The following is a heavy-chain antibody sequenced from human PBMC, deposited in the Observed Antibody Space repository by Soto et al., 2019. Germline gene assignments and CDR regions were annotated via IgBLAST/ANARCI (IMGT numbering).Heavy chain of an antibody. D-gene: IGHD2-15*01. CDR3: AKDPNPYCSGGSCYYFDY. V-gene: IGHV3-30*18. Sequence: QVQLVESGGGVVQPGRSLRLSCAASGFTFSSYGMHWVRQAPGKGLEWVAVISYDGSNKYYADSVKGRFTISRDNSKNPLYLQMNSLRAEDTAVYYCAKDPNPYCSGGSCYYFDYWGQGTLVTVSS. CDR2: ISYDGSNK. CDR1: GFTFSSYG. J-gene: IGHJ4*02.